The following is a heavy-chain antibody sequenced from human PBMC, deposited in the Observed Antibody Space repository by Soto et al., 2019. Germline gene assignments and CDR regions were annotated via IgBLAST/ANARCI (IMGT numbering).Heavy chain of an antibody. CDR1: GFTFSIAW. CDR3: TTYDYILGSVRYRWAY. D-gene: IGHD3-16*02. J-gene: IGHJ4*02. V-gene: IGHV3-15*01. Sequence: GGSLRLSCAASGFTFSIAWMSWVRQAPGKGLEWVARIKSKTDGGTTDHAAPVKGRFTISRDDSKNTVYLQMNSLETEDTAVYYCTTYDYILGSVRYRWAYWGQGALVTVSS. CDR2: IKSKTDGGTT.